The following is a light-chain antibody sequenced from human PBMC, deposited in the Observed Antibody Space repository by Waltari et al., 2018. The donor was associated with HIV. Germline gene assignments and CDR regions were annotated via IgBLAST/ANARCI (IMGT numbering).Light chain of an antibody. V-gene: IGLV3-25*03. Sequence: SYELTQPPSVSVSPGQTARITCSGDSLSDPYVYWYQQKPGQAPVLVIDKDTERPSGIPQRFFGSTSGTTVTLTIDGVQAEDEADYYCQSADTSDTYYVFGSGTHVTVL. CDR3: QSADTSDTYYV. J-gene: IGLJ1*01. CDR2: KDT. CDR1: SLSDPY.